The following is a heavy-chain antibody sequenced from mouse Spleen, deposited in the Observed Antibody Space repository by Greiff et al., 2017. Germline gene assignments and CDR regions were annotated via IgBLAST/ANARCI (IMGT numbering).Heavy chain of an antibody. CDR2: IDPETGGT. Sequence: VKLVESGAELVRPGASVTLSCKASGYTFTDYEMHWVKQTPVHGLEWIGAIDPETGGTAYNQKFKGKATLTADKSSSTAYMELRSLTSEDSAVYYCTRSDLSFDYWGQGTTLTVSS. V-gene: IGHV1-15*01. J-gene: IGHJ2*01. CDR3: TRSDLSFDY. CDR1: GYTFTDYE.